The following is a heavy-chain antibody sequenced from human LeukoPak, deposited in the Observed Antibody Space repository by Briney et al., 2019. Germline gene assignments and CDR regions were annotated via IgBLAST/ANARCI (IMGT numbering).Heavy chain of an antibody. CDR2: IYTSGST. CDR3: ARDQQQLYADGAFDI. V-gene: IGHV4-61*02. J-gene: IGHJ3*02. Sequence: PSETLSLTCTVYGGSISSGSYYWSWIRQPAGKGLEWIGRIYTSGSTNYNPSLKSRVTISVDTSQNQFSLKLSSVTAADTAVYYCARDQQQLYADGAFDIWGQGTMVTVSS. D-gene: IGHD6-13*01. CDR1: GGSISSGSYY.